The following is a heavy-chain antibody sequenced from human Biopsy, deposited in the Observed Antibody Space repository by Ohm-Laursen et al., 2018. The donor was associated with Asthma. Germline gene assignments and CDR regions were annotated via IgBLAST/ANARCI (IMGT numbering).Heavy chain of an antibody. D-gene: IGHD6-19*01. Sequence: GSLRLSCTASGFTFNYYSINWVRQAPAKGLEWVSVIYSGGTSHTADSVRGRFTISRDFSKNTLHLQMHSLRVEDTADYYCARGDSSGWSHYYFDYWGQGTLVTVSS. CDR3: ARGDSSGWSHYYFDY. V-gene: IGHV3-53*01. J-gene: IGHJ4*02. CDR1: GFTFNYYS. CDR2: IYSGGTS.